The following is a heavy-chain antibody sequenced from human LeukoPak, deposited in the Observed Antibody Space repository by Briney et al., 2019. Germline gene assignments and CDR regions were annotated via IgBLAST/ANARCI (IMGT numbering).Heavy chain of an antibody. CDR2: IIPIFGTA. CDR1: GGTFSSYA. V-gene: IGHV1-69*13. J-gene: IGHJ4*02. Sequence: SVKVSCKASGGTFSSYAISWVRQAPGQGLEWMGGIIPIFGTANYAQKFQGRVTITADESTSTAYMELSSLRSEDTAVYYCAGKTYYDYVWGSYLSPDYWGQGTLVTVSS. D-gene: IGHD3-16*02. CDR3: AGKTYYDYVWGSYLSPDY.